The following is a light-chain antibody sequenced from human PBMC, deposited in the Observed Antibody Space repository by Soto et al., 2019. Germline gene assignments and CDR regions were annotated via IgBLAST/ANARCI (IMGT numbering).Light chain of an antibody. CDR1: QSVGSS. V-gene: IGKV3-11*01. CDR2: DAS. CDR3: QQRSNWPRT. J-gene: IGKJ1*01. Sequence: EIVLTQSPATLSLSPGERGSLSCRASQSVGSSLAWYQQKPGQAPRLLIYDASNRATGIPARFSGSGSGTDFTLTISSLEPEEFAVYYCQQRSNWPRTFGQGTKVEIK.